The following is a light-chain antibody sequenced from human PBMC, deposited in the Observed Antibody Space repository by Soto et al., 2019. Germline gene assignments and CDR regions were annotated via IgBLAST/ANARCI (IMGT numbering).Light chain of an antibody. CDR3: QQFNNWPHT. CDR1: QSVNQK. V-gene: IGKV3D-15*01. CDR2: VAS. J-gene: IGKJ2*01. Sequence: EVVLTQSPDTLSVSPGERATLSCRASQSVNQKLGWYQQKPGQAPRLLIYVASYRATGMRARFSGSGSGTEYTLTISNLQAEDFAVYYCQQFNNWPHTFGQGTRVEIK.